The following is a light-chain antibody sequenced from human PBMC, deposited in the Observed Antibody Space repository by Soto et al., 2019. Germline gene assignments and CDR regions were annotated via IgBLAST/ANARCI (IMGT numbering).Light chain of an antibody. CDR1: QDVSRS. Sequence: ETPLTQHHSCLSPTFGAMVSTPCRASQDVSRSVGWYQQKPGKAPKLLISAASTLHSGVPSRFSGSGSGTEFTLTISSLQPDDFATYYCQSYNSYLWTFGQGTKVDI. V-gene: IGKV1-9*01. CDR2: AAS. CDR3: QSYNSYLWT. J-gene: IGKJ1*01.